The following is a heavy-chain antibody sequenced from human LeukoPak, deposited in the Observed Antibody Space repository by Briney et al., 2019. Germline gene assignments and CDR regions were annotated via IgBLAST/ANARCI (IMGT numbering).Heavy chain of an antibody. J-gene: IGHJ4*02. V-gene: IGHV1-2*02. Sequence: ASVKVSCRASGYTFTDFYIHWVRQAPGQGLVWMGWIGPNSGGTNYAQKFLGRVTMTRDTSISTAYTELSGLRSDDTAVYYCARNYGGNAKYFDYWGQGTLVTVSS. CDR2: IGPNSGGT. CDR3: ARNYGGNAKYFDY. CDR1: GYTFTDFY. D-gene: IGHD4-23*01.